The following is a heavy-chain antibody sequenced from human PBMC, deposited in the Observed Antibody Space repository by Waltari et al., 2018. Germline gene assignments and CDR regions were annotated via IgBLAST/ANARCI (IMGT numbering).Heavy chain of an antibody. V-gene: IGHV4-39*07. J-gene: IGHJ4*02. CDR1: GGSISSSSYY. Sequence: QLQLQESGPGLVKPSEPLSLTCTVSGGSISSSSYYWGWTRQPPGKGLEWIGSIYYSGSTYYNPSLKSRVTISVDTSKNQFSLKLSSVTAADTAVYYCARDTVGQLVRDYWGQGTLVTVSS. CDR2: IYYSGST. CDR3: ARDTVGQLVRDY. D-gene: IGHD6-6*01.